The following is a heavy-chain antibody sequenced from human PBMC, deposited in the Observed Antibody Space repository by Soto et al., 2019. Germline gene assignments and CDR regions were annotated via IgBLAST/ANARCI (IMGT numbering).Heavy chain of an antibody. Sequence: VQLVESGGGLIQPGGSLRLSCAASGFTVSSNYMSWVRQAPGKGLEWVSVIYSGGSTYYADSVKGRFTISRDNSKNTLYLQMNSLRAEDTAVYYCARFFDGSYYYGMDVWGQGTTVTVSS. CDR1: GFTVSSNY. V-gene: IGHV3-53*01. J-gene: IGHJ6*02. CDR2: IYSGGST. D-gene: IGHD5-12*01. CDR3: ARFFDGSYYYGMDV.